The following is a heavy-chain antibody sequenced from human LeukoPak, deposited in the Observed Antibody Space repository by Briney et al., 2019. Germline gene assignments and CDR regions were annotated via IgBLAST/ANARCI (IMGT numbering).Heavy chain of an antibody. CDR2: INRNGGST. CDR3: ARDWAAAPENWFDP. D-gene: IGHD6-13*01. Sequence: GGSLRLSCAASGFTFDDYGMSWVRQAPGKGLEWVSGINRNGGSTGYADSVKGRFSISRDNAKNTLYLQMNSRRAEDTALYYCARDWAAAPENWFDPWGQGTLVTVSS. V-gene: IGHV3-20*04. J-gene: IGHJ5*02. CDR1: GFTFDDYG.